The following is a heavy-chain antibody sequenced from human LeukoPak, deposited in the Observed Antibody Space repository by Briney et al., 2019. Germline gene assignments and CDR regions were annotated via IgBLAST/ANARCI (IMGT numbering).Heavy chain of an antibody. V-gene: IGHV4-39*01. CDR3: ARQTYYYDSSGYYDPDY. D-gene: IGHD3-22*01. CDR2: IYYSGST. J-gene: IGHJ4*02. Sequence: SETLSLTCTVSGGSISSSSYYWGWIRQPPGKGLEWIGSIYYSGSTYYNPSLKSRVTISVDTSKNQFSLKLSSVAAADTAVYYCARQTYYYDSSGYYDPDYWGQGTLVTVSS. CDR1: GGSISSSSYY.